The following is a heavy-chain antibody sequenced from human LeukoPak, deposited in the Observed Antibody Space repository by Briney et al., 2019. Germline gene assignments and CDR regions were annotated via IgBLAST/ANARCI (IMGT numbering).Heavy chain of an antibody. J-gene: IGHJ4*02. D-gene: IGHD5-24*01. Sequence: SVKVSCKASGGTFSSYAISWVRQAPGQGLEWMGRIIPILGITNYAQKFQGRVTITADKSTSTAYMELSSLRSEDTAVYYCAREGTGDGYNYRVDYWGQGTLVTVSS. CDR1: GGTFSSYA. CDR3: AREGTGDGYNYRVDY. CDR2: IIPILGIT. V-gene: IGHV1-69*04.